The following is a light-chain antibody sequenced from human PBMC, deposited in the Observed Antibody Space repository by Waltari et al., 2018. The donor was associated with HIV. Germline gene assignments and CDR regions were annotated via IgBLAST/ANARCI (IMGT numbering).Light chain of an antibody. CDR3: QQFDNLPLT. CDR1: QDISDS. CDR2: DAS. V-gene: IGKV1-33*01. Sequence: IHMTQSPSSLSAQGVERVTSTCQASQDISDSLNCYQQKPGKAPQLLIHDASKLEIVVPLRFRGSGSGTDFTFTISSLQPEDVATYYCQQFDNLPLTFGGGTTVEIK. J-gene: IGKJ4*01.